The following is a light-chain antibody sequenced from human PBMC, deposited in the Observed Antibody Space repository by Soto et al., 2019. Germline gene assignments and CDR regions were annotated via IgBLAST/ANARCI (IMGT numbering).Light chain of an antibody. V-gene: IGKV3-20*01. CDR3: QQYGSSPLFT. Sequence: EIVLTQSPGTLSLSPGERATLSCRASQSVSSSYLAWYQQKPGQAPRLLIYGASSRATGIPDRFSGSGSGTDFTLTINRLEPEDFAVYYCQQYGSSPLFTFGPETKVDIK. CDR2: GAS. J-gene: IGKJ3*01. CDR1: QSVSSSY.